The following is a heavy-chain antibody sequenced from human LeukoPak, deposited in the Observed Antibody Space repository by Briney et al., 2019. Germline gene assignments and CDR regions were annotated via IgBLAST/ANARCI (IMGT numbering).Heavy chain of an antibody. Sequence: GASVKVSCKVSGHTLTEISMHWVRQAPGKGFEWMGGVDPEDGETIYAQKLQGRVTMTEDTSTDTAYMELSSLRSDDTAVYYCARDHFASSITIFGVVKNGIELDYWGQGTLVTVSS. J-gene: IGHJ4*02. CDR2: VDPEDGET. CDR3: ARDHFASSITIFGVVKNGIELDY. CDR1: GHTLTEIS. D-gene: IGHD3-3*01. V-gene: IGHV1-24*01.